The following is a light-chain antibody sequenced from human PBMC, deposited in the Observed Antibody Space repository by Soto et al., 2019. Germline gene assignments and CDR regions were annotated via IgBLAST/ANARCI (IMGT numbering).Light chain of an antibody. CDR2: EVS. CDR3: SSHTSSNTRV. V-gene: IGLV2-14*01. J-gene: IGLJ1*01. CDR1: SRDVGGYNY. Sequence: QSALTQPASVSGSPGQSITISCTGTSRDVGGYNYVSWYQQHPGKAPKLMIYEVSNRPSGVSYRFSGSKSGNTASLTISGLQAEDEADYYCSSHTSSNTRVFGTGTKLTVL.